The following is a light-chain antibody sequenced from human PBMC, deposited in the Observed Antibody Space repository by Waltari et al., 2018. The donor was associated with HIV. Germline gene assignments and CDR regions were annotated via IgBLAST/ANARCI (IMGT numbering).Light chain of an antibody. CDR3: QVWDSLGHRVI. CDR2: YDV. J-gene: IGLJ2*01. CDR1: YIGDKT. Sequence: SYDLIQPPSVSVAPGETARLTCGADYIGDKTVHWYQQMPGQAPVLVVYYDVRRPSGIPERFSGSRSGKTATLTISRVEVADEADYYCQVWDSLGHRVIFGGGTTLTVL. V-gene: IGLV3-21*04.